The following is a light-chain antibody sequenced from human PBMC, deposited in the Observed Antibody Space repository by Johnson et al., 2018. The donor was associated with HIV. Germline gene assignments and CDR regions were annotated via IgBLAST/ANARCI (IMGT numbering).Light chain of an antibody. Sequence: QSVLTQPPSVSAAPGQKVTISCSGSSSNIGNNYVSWYQQLPGTAPKLLIYENNKRPSGIPDRFSGSKSGTSATLGITGLQTGDEADYYCGTWDSSLGVYFLGTVTKVNVL. CDR1: SSNIGNNY. CDR3: GTWDSSLGVYF. V-gene: IGLV1-51*02. CDR2: ENN. J-gene: IGLJ1*01.